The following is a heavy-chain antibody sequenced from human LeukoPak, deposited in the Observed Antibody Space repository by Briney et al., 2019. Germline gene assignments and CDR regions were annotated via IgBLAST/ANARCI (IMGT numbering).Heavy chain of an antibody. CDR2: ISHGGST. V-gene: IGHV4-38-2*01. Sequence: PSETLSLTCVVSDYSISSGYYWGWIRQSPGKGLEWIGSISHGGSTHYNASLKGRVTISLETSENQFSLNLRSVTAADTVVYYCARQADVRSAIGYFDYWGQGTLVTVSS. D-gene: IGHD2-21*02. CDR3: ARQADVRSAIGYFDY. CDR1: DYSISSGYY. J-gene: IGHJ4*02.